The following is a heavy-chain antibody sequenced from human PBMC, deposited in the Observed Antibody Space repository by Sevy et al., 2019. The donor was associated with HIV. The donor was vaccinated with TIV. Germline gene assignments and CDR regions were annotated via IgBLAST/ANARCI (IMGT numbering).Heavy chain of an antibody. CDR2: ISSSSNTI. V-gene: IGHV3-48*02. Sequence: GGSLRLSCVASGFNYSTYTMTWVRQAPGKGLQWVSYISSSSNTIYYADSVKGRFTISRDNSKNTLYLQMNSLRDEDTAVYYCATRAHNTNGVCSDYWGQGTLVTVSS. D-gene: IGHD2-8*01. CDR1: GFNYSTYT. CDR3: ATRAHNTNGVCSDY. J-gene: IGHJ4*02.